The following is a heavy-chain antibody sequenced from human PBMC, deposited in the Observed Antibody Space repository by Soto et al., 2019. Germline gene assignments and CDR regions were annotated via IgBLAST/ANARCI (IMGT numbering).Heavy chain of an antibody. CDR3: ARDPSGLYYFDY. Sequence: QVQLVESGGGVVQPGRSLRLSCAASGFTFSSYAMHWVRQAPGKGLEWVAVISYDGSSKYYADSVKGRFTISRDNSKNTLYLQMNSLRAEDTAVYYCARDPSGLYYFDYWGQGTLVTVSS. V-gene: IGHV3-30-3*01. D-gene: IGHD5-12*01. J-gene: IGHJ4*02. CDR2: ISYDGSSK. CDR1: GFTFSSYA.